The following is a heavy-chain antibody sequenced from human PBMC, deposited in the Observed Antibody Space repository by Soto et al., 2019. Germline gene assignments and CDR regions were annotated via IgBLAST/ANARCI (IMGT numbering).Heavy chain of an antibody. CDR3: AKNMITFGGVIDAFDI. V-gene: IGHV3-30*18. J-gene: IGHJ3*02. CDR1: GFTFSSYG. Sequence: GGSLRLSCAASGFTFSSYGMHWVRQAPGKGLEWVAVISYDGSNKYYADSVKGRFTISRDNSKNTLYLQMNSLRAEDTAVYYCAKNMITFGGVIDAFDIWGQGTMVTVSS. D-gene: IGHD3-16*02. CDR2: ISYDGSNK.